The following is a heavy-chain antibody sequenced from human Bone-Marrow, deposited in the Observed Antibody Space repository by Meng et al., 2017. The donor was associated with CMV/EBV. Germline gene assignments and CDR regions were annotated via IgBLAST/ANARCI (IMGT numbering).Heavy chain of an antibody. CDR1: GYTFTSYG. D-gene: IGHD3-22*01. Sequence: QGRLVQAGAKEKKPGASVKVSCEASGYTFTSYGISWVRQAPGQGLEWMGWISAYNGNTNYAQKLQGRVTMTTDTSTSAAYMELRSLRSDDTAVYYCARDINYDSSGYNFFDYWGQGTLVTVSS. CDR3: ARDINYDSSGYNFFDY. J-gene: IGHJ4*02. V-gene: IGHV1-18*01. CDR2: ISAYNGNT.